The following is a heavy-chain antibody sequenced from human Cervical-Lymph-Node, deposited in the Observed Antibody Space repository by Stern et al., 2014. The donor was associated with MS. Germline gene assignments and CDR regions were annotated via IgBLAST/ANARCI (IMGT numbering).Heavy chain of an antibody. D-gene: IGHD2-15*01. V-gene: IGHV1-3*01. J-gene: IGHJ4*02. Sequence: QVQLVESGAEVKKPGASVKISWKASGYTFTKFALHWVRQAPGQSLEWMGWIIAGNGDTKYSQKFQGRVTLTRDTSANIAYMELTNLRSEDTAVYYCARAFYGSQFAYWGQGALVTVSS. CDR3: ARAFYGSQFAY. CDR1: GYTFTKFA. CDR2: IIAGNGDT.